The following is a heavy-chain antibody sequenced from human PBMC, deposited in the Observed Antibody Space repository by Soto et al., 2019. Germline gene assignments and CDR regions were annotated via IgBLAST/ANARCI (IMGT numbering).Heavy chain of an antibody. CDR3: AKEYRSSGVPRTVTTPPVGY. V-gene: IGHV3-30*18. J-gene: IGHJ4*02. CDR1: GFTFSSYG. D-gene: IGHD4-17*01. CDR2: ISYDGSNK. Sequence: GGSLRLSCAASGFTFSSYGMHWVRQAPGKGLEWVAVISYDGSNKYYADSVKGRFTISRDNSKNTLYLQMNSLRAEDTAVYYCAKEYRSSGVPRTVTTPPVGYWGQGTLGTVSS.